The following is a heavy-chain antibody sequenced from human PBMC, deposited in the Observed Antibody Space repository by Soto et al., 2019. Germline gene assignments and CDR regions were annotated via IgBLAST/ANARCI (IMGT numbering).Heavy chain of an antibody. CDR3: ARDPAIYSGKFDYGLDV. CDR2: IGTRGRTI. D-gene: IGHD4-4*01. CDR1: GFTFSNYE. V-gene: IGHV3-48*03. J-gene: IGHJ6*02. Sequence: GGSLRLSCAASGFTFSNYEMNWVRQAPGKGLEWVSYIGTRGRTIYYADSVKGRFTISRDNAKNSLYLQMNSLRAEDTAVYYCARDPAIYSGKFDYGLDVWGQGTTVTSP.